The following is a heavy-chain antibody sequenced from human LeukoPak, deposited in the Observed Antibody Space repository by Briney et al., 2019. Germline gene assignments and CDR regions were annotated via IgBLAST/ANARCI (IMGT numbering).Heavy chain of an antibody. CDR2: IYHSGST. CDR1: GYSISSGYY. CDR3: ARALVAYYTVIDY. Sequence: SETLSLTCTVSGYSISSGYYWAWIRQPPGKGLEWNGSIYHSGSTYYNPSLKSRVTISVDTSKNQFSLKLSSVTAADTAVYYCARALVAYYTVIDYWGQGTLVTVSS. D-gene: IGHD3-3*01. J-gene: IGHJ4*02. V-gene: IGHV4-38-2*02.